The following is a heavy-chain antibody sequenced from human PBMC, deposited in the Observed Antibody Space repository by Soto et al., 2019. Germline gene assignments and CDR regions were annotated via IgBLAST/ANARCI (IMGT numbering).Heavy chain of an antibody. D-gene: IGHD6-19*01. CDR1: GYTFTSYG. V-gene: IGHV1-18*01. CDR2: ISAYNGNT. CDR3: ARVFFYERSSSGSAQGRGFISFNR. J-gene: IGHJ3*01. Sequence: ASVKVSCKASGYTFTSYGISWVRQAPGQGLEWMGWISAYNGNTNYAQKLQGRVTITTETSTSTAYKKMRSLRSDNTAMYYYARVFFYERSSSGSAQGRGFISFNRGGQGKMFT.